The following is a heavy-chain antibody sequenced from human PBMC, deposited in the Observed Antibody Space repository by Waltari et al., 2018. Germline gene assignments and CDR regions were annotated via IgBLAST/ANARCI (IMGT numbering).Heavy chain of an antibody. CDR3: ARGPPNIAAAGTAGWFDP. V-gene: IGHV4-34*01. D-gene: IGHD6-13*01. CDR2: INHSGST. CDR1: GGSFSGYY. J-gene: IGHJ5*02. Sequence: QVQLQQWGAGLLKPSETLSLTCAVYGGSFSGYYWSWIRQPPGKGLEWIGEINHSGSTNYNPSLKSRVTISVDTSKNQFSLKLSSVTAADTAVYYCARGPPNIAAAGTAGWFDPWGQGTLVTVSS.